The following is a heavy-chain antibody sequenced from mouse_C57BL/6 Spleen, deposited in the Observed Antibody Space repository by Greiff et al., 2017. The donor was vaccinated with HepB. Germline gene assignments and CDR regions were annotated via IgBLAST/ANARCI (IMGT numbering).Heavy chain of an antibody. Sequence: VQLQQSGPELVKPGASVKMSCKASGYTFTDYNMHWVKQSHGKSLEWIGYINPNNGGNSYNQKFKGKATLTVNKSSSTAYMERRSLTSEDSAVYYCAREDGYYGAWFAYWGQGTLVTVSA. CDR2: INPNNGGN. CDR1: GYTFTDYN. J-gene: IGHJ3*01. CDR3: AREDGYYGAWFAY. V-gene: IGHV1-22*01. D-gene: IGHD2-3*01.